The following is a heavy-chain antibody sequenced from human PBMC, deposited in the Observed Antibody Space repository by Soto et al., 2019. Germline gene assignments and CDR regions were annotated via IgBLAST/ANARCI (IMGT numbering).Heavy chain of an antibody. CDR2: INQDGSGK. V-gene: IGHV3-7*01. D-gene: IGHD1-26*01. J-gene: IGHJ4*02. Sequence: EVQLVESGGGLVQPGGSLRLSCAASGFTFSSYWMSWVRQAPGKGLECVANINQDGSGKYYVDSVKGRFTISRDNAKNLLSLQINSLRAEDTAVYYCAVQGAAFDYWGQGTLVTVSS. CDR1: GFTFSSYW. CDR3: AVQGAAFDY.